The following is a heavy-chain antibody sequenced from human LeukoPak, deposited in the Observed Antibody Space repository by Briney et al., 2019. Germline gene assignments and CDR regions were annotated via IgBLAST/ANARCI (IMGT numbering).Heavy chain of an antibody. Sequence: PSETLSLTCTVSGGSISSYYWNWIRQPPGKGLEWIGYIFYGGSTNYNPSLKSRVTISVDTSKNQFSLKLSSVTAADTAVYYCARGVYSYGYGFDYWGQGTLVTVSS. CDR2: IFYGGST. V-gene: IGHV4-59*01. J-gene: IGHJ4*02. CDR1: GGSISSYY. CDR3: ARGVYSYGYGFDY. D-gene: IGHD5-18*01.